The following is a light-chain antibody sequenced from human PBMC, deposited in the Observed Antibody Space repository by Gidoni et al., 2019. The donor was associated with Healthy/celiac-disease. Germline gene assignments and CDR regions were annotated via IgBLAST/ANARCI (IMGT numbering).Light chain of an antibody. CDR1: QSISSW. V-gene: IGKV1-5*03. Sequence: DIQMTQSPSTLSAFVEARVTITCRASQSISSWLAWYQQKPGKAPKLLIYKASSLERGVPSRFSGSGSGTEFTLTISSLQPDDFATYYCQQYNSYSFTFGPGTKVDIK. J-gene: IGKJ3*01. CDR2: KAS. CDR3: QQYNSYSFT.